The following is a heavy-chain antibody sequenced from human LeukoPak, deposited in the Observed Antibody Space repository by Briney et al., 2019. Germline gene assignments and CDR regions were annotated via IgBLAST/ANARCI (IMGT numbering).Heavy chain of an antibody. CDR2: ISAYNGNT. V-gene: IGHV1-18*01. CDR3: ARVEYYGSGSYYNYYYYYMDV. D-gene: IGHD3-10*01. CDR1: GYTFTSYG. Sequence: ASVKVSCKASGYTFTSYGISWVRQAPGQGLEWMGWISAYNGNTNYAQKLQGRVTMTTDTSTSTAYMELRSLRSDDTAVYYCARVEYYGSGSYYNYYYYYMDVWGKGTTVTVSS. J-gene: IGHJ6*03.